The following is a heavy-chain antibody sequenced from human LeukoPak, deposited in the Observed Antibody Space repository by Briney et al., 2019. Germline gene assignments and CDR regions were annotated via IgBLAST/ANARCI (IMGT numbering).Heavy chain of an antibody. CDR1: GFTFSSYG. V-gene: IGHV3-30*02. CDR3: AKDIVVVPAAIRGPIWPQYFQH. CDR2: IRYDGSNK. Sequence: GGSLRLSCAASGFTFSSYGMHWVRQAPGKGLEWVAFIRYDGSNKYYADSVKGRFTISRDNSKNTLYLQMNSLRAEDTAVYYCAKDIVVVPAAIRGPIWPQYFQHWGQGTLVTVSS. D-gene: IGHD2-2*02. J-gene: IGHJ1*01.